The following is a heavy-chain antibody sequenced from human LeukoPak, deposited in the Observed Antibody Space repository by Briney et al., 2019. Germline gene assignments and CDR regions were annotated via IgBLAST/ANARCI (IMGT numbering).Heavy chain of an antibody. CDR2: INPNSGDT. CDR3: ARTGSLRGNFDY. CDR1: GYTFTGYY. D-gene: IGHD3-10*01. V-gene: IGHV1-2*02. Sequence: ASVTVSCKASGYTFTGYYMHWVRQAPGQGLDWMGWINPNSGDTNYAQKFQGRVTMTRDTSTSTAYMELSRLRSDDTAVYYCARTGSLRGNFDYWGQGTLVTVSS. J-gene: IGHJ4*02.